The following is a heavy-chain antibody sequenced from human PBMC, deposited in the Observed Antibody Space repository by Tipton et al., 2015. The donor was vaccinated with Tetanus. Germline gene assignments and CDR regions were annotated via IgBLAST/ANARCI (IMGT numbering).Heavy chain of an antibody. CDR1: EFTFSRFG. CDR3: SRDPNVDVVVAEPDDAFDI. V-gene: IGHV3-30*03. J-gene: IGHJ3*02. D-gene: IGHD2-15*01. CDR2: ISYDGNHK. Sequence: SLRLSCAASEFTFSRFGMHWVRQAPGKGLEWVAGISYDGNHKYYKDSVKGRFTISRGNSKNTLYLQMNTLKTEDTAVYYCSRDPNVDVVVAEPDDAFDIWGQGTMVTVSS.